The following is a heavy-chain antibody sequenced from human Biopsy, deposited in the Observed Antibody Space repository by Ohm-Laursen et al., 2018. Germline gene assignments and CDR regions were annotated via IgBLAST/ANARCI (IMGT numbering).Heavy chain of an antibody. CDR2: INPSGSTT. CDR3: ARNTGWYGDLYYFDY. Sequence: SVPVSCQASGYSFTSYYMHWVRQAPGHGLEWMGMINPSGSTTSYPQIFQGRVTMTRDTSKSTVYMELSSLRSADTAVYFCARNTGWYGDLYYFDYWGQGTLVTGSS. CDR1: GYSFTSYY. D-gene: IGHD6-19*01. V-gene: IGHV1-46*01. J-gene: IGHJ4*02.